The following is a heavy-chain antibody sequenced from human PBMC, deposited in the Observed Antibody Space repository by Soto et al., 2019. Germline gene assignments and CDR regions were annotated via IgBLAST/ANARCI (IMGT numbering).Heavy chain of an antibody. CDR1: GFTFSSYA. D-gene: IGHD1-7*01. J-gene: IGHJ4*02. V-gene: IGHV3-30-3*01. CDR3: ARGFGKTGTTDY. CDR2: ISYDGSNK. Sequence: GGSLRLSCAASGFTFSSYAMHWVRQAPGKGLEWVAVISYDGSNKYYADSVKGRFTISRDNSKNTLYLQMNSLRAEDTAVYYCARGFGKTGTTDYWAQETLVTVP.